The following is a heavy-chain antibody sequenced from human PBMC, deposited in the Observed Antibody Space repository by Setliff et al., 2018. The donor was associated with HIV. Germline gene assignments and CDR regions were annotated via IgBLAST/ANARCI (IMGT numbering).Heavy chain of an antibody. J-gene: IGHJ5*02. CDR3: ARVSRLHPFDP. D-gene: IGHD2-15*01. CDR2: IYYTGIP. Sequence: SETLSLTCTVSGHSINSHYWSWIRQTPGKGLQWIGLIYYTGIPTYNPSLEGRITMSVDRSKNQFSLRLTSVTAADTAMYYCARVSRLHPFDPWGQGTLVTVSS. CDR1: GHSINSHY. V-gene: IGHV4-59*11.